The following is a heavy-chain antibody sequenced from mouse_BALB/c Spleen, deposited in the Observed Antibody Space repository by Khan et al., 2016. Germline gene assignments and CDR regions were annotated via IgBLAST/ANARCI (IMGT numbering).Heavy chain of an antibody. V-gene: IGHV3-2*02. D-gene: IGHD1-2*01. Sequence: EVQLQESGPGLVKPSQSLSLTCTVTGYSITSDYAWNWIRQFPGNKLEWMGYISYSGSTSYTPSLKSRISITRDTSKNHFFLQLNSVTTKDTATYDCARTADTLYDAMDYWGQGTSVTVSS. CDR1: GYSITSDYA. CDR2: ISYSGST. J-gene: IGHJ4*01. CDR3: ARTADTLYDAMDY.